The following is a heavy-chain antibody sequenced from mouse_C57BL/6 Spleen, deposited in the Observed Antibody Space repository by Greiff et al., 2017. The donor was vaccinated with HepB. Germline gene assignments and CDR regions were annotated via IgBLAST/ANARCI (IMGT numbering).Heavy chain of an antibody. CDR3: ARRGSFTTVGPLDY. Sequence: QVQLQQSGAELVRPGTSVKVSCKASGYAFTNYLIEWVKQRPGQGLEWIGVINPGSGGTNYNEKFKGKATLTADKSSSTAYMQLSSLTSEDSAVYFCARRGSFTTVGPLDYWGQGTTLTVSS. CDR2: INPGSGGT. D-gene: IGHD1-1*01. V-gene: IGHV1-54*01. CDR1: GYAFTNYL. J-gene: IGHJ2*01.